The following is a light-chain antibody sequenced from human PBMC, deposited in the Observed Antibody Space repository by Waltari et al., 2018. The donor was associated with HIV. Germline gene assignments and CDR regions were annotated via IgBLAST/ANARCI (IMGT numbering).Light chain of an antibody. CDR2: SNE. CDR3: ASWDDNLGHWI. CDR1: KSNIGNNY. Sequence: QPKMTQAPSASKTPGQRITMSCSGSKSNIGNNYIYWYQQIAGAPPSLVMASNEQRPPGVPDRFSGTKSGTSAFLAITGLRLDDEATYVCASWDDNLGHWIFGGGTKLTVL. V-gene: IGLV1-47*02. J-gene: IGLJ2*01.